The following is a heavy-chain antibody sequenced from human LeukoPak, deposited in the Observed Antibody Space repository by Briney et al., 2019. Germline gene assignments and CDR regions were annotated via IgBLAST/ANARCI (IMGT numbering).Heavy chain of an antibody. CDR3: ARMPGDY. J-gene: IGHJ4*02. V-gene: IGHV3-48*04. CDR2: ISTSGNTT. D-gene: IGHD2-2*01. Sequence: PGGSLRLSCAASGFTFSSYAMSWVRQAPGKGLEWVSYISTSGNTTYYADSVKGRFTISRDNAKNSLYLQINSLRAEDTAVYYCARMPGDYWGQGTLVTVSS. CDR1: GFTFSSYA.